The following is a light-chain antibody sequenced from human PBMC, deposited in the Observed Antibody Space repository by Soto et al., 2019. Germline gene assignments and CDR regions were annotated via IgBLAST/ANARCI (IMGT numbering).Light chain of an antibody. Sequence: EIVLTQSPGTLSLSPGERATLSCRASQSVRSNNLAWYQQKPGQAPRLLIYDASSRATGIPDRFGGSGSGTDFTVTIRRLEAVEFGVYYCQQYGSAPAITFGQGTRMEMK. CDR3: QQYGSAPAIT. J-gene: IGKJ5*01. CDR1: QSVRSNN. V-gene: IGKV3-20*01. CDR2: DAS.